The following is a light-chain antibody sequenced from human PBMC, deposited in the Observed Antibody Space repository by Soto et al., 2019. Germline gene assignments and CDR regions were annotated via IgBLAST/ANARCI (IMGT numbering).Light chain of an antibody. Sequence: EIVMTQSPATLSVSPGERATLSCRASQSVSINLAWYQQKPGHAPRLVIYVASTRATGIPARFSGSGSGKEFTHNISSLHSEDFAVYYCQQSNNWPPLTFGGGTQVAIK. V-gene: IGKV3-15*01. CDR1: QSVSIN. J-gene: IGKJ4*01. CDR3: QQSNNWPPLT. CDR2: VAS.